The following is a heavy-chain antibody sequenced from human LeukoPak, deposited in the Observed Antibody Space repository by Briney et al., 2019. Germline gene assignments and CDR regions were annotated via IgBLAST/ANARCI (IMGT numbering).Heavy chain of an antibody. Sequence: GGSLRLSCAASGFTFSDYYMSWIRQAPGKGLELVSSISDIGIGTYYADSVKGRFTIFRDNSKNILYLQMNSLRAEDTAIYYCAKRGGGTMFAFDIWGQGTMVTVSS. CDR3: AKRGGGTMFAFDI. CDR1: GFTFSDYY. D-gene: IGHD3-10*02. J-gene: IGHJ3*02. V-gene: IGHV3-23*01. CDR2: ISDIGIGT.